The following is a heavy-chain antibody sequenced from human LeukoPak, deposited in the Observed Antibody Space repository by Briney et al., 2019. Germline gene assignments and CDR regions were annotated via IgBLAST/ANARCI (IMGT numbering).Heavy chain of an antibody. D-gene: IGHD1-26*01. Sequence: PSETLSLTCAVSGGSISSSNWWSWVRQPPGKGLEWIGEIYHSGSTNCNPSLKSRVTISVDKSKNQFSLKLSSVTAADTAVYYCASLGATENAFDIWGQGTMVTVSS. V-gene: IGHV4-4*02. CDR1: GGSISSSNW. J-gene: IGHJ3*02. CDR2: IYHSGST. CDR3: ASLGATENAFDI.